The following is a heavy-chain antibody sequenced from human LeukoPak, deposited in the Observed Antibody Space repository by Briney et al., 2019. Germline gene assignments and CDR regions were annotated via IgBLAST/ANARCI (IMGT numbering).Heavy chain of an antibody. V-gene: IGHV3-7*03. CDR2: INHNGNVN. D-gene: IGHD3-16*01. CDR1: GFTFTSYW. CDR3: ARGGGLDV. Sequence: GGSLRLSCAASGFTFTSYWMNWARQAPGKGLEWVASINHNGNVNYYVDSVKGRFTISRDNAKNSLYLQMSNLRAEDTAVYFSARGGGLDVWGQGATVTVSS. J-gene: IGHJ6*02.